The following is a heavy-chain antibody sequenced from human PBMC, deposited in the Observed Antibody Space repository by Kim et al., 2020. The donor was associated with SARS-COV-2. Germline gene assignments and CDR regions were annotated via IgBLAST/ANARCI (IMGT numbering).Heavy chain of an antibody. J-gene: IGHJ3*02. CDR1: GGSISSSSYY. V-gene: IGHV4-39*01. D-gene: IGHD4-17*01. CDR3: ARRLLRWRAFDI. Sequence: SETLSLTCTVSGGSISSSSYYWGWIRQPPGKGLEWIGSIYYSGSTYYNPSLKSRVTISVDTSKNQFSLKLSSVTAADTAVYYCARRLLRWRAFDICGQGT. CDR2: IYYSGST.